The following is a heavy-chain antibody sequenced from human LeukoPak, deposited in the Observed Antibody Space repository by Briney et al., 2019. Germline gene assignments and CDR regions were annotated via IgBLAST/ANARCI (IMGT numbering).Heavy chain of an antibody. Sequence: ASVKVSCKASGYTFTSYDINWVRQATGQGLEWMGWMNPNSGNTGYAQKFQGRVTITRNTSISTAYMELSSLRSEDMAVYYCAAVGLHNLDYGDKVGYFDYWGQGTLVTVSS. CDR2: MNPNSGNT. CDR3: AAVGLHNLDYGDKVGYFDY. CDR1: GYTFTSYD. D-gene: IGHD4-17*01. V-gene: IGHV1-8*03. J-gene: IGHJ4*02.